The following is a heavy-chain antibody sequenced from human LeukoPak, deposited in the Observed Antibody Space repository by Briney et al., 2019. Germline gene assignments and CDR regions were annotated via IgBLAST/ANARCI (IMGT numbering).Heavy chain of an antibody. CDR1: GYTLTELS. V-gene: IGHV1-24*01. J-gene: IGHJ3*02. CDR2: FDPEDGET. Sequence: ASVKVSCKVSGYTLTELSMHWVRQAPGKGLEWMGGFDPEDGETIYAQKFQGRVTMTEDTSTDTAYMELSSLRSEDTAVYYCATYQGVLLWFGDAFDIWGQGTMVTVSS. D-gene: IGHD3-10*01. CDR3: ATYQGVLLWFGDAFDI.